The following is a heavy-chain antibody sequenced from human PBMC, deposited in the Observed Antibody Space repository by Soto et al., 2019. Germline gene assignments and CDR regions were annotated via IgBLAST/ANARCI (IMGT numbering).Heavy chain of an antibody. Sequence: GESLKISCNGSGYSFSNYWIAWLRQMPGKGLEWMGIIYPAASDARYSPSFQGQVTTSVDNSISTAYLQWSSLKASDTAMYYCARQRTTVVTQAYFDHWGQGTLVTVSS. CDR2: IYPAASDA. CDR3: ARQRTTVVTQAYFDH. J-gene: IGHJ4*02. CDR1: GYSFSNYW. D-gene: IGHD4-17*01. V-gene: IGHV5-51*01.